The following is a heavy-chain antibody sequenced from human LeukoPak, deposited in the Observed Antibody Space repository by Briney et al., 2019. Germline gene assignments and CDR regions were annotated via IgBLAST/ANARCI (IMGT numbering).Heavy chain of an antibody. Sequence: ASVKVSCKASGYTFTNYYMHWVRQAPGQGLEWLGIINPSGGSTRYRQKFQGRVTMTRDTSTSTVYMELSSLRFEDTAVYYCARASYYDFWSGALEAYWGQGTLVTVSS. CDR3: ARASYYDFWSGALEAY. D-gene: IGHD3-3*01. J-gene: IGHJ4*02. CDR2: INPSGGST. CDR1: GYTFTNYY. V-gene: IGHV1-46*01.